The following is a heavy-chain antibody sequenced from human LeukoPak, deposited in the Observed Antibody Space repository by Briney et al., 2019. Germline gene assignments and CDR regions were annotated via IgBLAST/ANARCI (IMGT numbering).Heavy chain of an antibody. CDR3: AKTSNDILTD. CDR1: GFSFSSYA. V-gene: IGHV3-23*01. J-gene: IGHJ4*02. CDR2: ISVSGGST. Sequence: PGGSLRLSCAASGFSFSSYAMTWVRQTPGKGLEWVSSISVSGGSTYYADFVKGRFTISRDNSKNTLYLQMNSLSAGDTAVYFCAKTSNDILTDWGQGTLVTVSS. D-gene: IGHD3-9*01.